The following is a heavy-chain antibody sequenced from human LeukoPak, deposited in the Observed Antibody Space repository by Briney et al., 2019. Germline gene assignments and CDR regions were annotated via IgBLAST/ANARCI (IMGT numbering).Heavy chain of an antibody. Sequence: PSETLSLACTVSGGSVNSYDWSWIRKPPGKGLEWIGYIYYSGSTNYNPSLKSRVTISVDTSKNQFSLRLSSVTAADTAVYYCARESVAAAGTLGFSWFDYWGQGTLVTVSS. CDR3: ARESVAAAGTLGFSWFDY. CDR1: GGSVNSYD. D-gene: IGHD6-13*01. J-gene: IGHJ4*02. CDR2: IYYSGST. V-gene: IGHV4-59*02.